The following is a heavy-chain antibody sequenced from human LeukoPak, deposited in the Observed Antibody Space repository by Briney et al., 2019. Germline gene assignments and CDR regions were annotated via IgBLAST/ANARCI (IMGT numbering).Heavy chain of an antibody. Sequence: GGSLRLSCAASGFTFSSYAMSWVRQAPGKGLEWVSAISGSGGTTYYADSVKGRFTISRDNSKNTLYLQMNSLRAEDTAVYYCAKDLKSADRFYDYVWGSYRPCAFDIWGQGTMVTVSS. CDR1: GFTFSSYA. D-gene: IGHD3-16*02. J-gene: IGHJ3*02. CDR2: ISGSGGTT. CDR3: AKDLKSADRFYDYVWGSYRPCAFDI. V-gene: IGHV3-23*01.